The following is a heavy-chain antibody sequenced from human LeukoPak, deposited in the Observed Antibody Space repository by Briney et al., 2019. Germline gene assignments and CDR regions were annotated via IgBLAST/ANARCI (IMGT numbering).Heavy chain of an antibody. CDR2: IRADSESI. J-gene: IGHJ2*01. Sequence: SGACLRLSCRVSGFAFSDQWMGWVRQAPGKGLEWVANIRADSESIYSGDFVKSRFTVSRDNAKNSVFLEMNSLRVEDTSLYYCAREVGQWGQLREWYFDLWGRGTLVTVSS. D-gene: IGHD1-26*01. CDR1: GFAFSDQW. CDR3: AREVGQWGQLREWYFDL. V-gene: IGHV3-7*01.